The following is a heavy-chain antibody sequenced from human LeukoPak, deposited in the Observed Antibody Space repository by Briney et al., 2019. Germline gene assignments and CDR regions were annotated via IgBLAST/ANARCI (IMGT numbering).Heavy chain of an antibody. CDR2: INRDGSEK. V-gene: IGHV3-7*04. CDR1: GLTFSSSW. Sequence: SGGSLRLSCAASGLTFSSSWMTWVRQTPGKGLEWVANINRDGSEKYYVDSAKGRFTISRDNAKNSLYLQMNSLRAEDTAVYYCARGGLRGDYWGQGTLVTVSS. J-gene: IGHJ4*02. D-gene: IGHD4-17*01. CDR3: ARGGLRGDY.